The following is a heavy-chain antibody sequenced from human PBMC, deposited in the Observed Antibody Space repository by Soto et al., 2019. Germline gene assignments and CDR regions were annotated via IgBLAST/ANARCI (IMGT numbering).Heavy chain of an antibody. CDR3: ARVGYDFWSGLRGAFDY. V-gene: IGHV3-7*01. D-gene: IGHD3-3*01. Sequence: GGSLRLSCAASGFTFSSYWMSWVRQAPGKGLEWVANIKQDGSEKYYVDSVKGRFTISRDNAKNSLYLQMNSLRAEDTAVYYCARVGYDFWSGLRGAFDYWGQGTLVTVSS. CDR1: GFTFSSYW. CDR2: IKQDGSEK. J-gene: IGHJ4*02.